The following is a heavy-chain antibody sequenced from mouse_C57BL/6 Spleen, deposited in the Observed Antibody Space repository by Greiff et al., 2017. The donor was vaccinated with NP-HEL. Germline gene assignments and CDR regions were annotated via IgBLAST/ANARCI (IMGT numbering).Heavy chain of an antibody. V-gene: IGHV1-80*01. J-gene: IGHJ1*03. CDR2: IYPGDGDT. CDR1: GYAFSSYW. CDR3: ARRDYYSNLWYFDV. Sequence: VQVVESGAELVKPGASVKISCKASGYAFSSYWMNWVKQRPGKGLEWIGQIYPGDGDTNYNGKFKGKATLTADKSSSTAYMQLSSLTSEDSAVYFCARRDYYSNLWYFDVWGTGTTVTVSS. D-gene: IGHD2-5*01.